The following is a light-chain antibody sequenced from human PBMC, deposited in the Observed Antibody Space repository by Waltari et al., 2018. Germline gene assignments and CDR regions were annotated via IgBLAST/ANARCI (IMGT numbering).Light chain of an antibody. J-gene: IGLJ3*02. CDR1: SSDVGGYNY. V-gene: IGLV2-8*01. CDR3: SSYAGSNNYLL. CDR2: EVT. Sequence: QSALTQPPSASGSPGQSVTISCTGTSSDVGGYNYVSWYQQYPGRAPKLMIYEVTTRPSGVPLRFSGSKSVTTASLTVSGLQADDEADYYSSSYAGSNNYLLFGGGTTLTVL.